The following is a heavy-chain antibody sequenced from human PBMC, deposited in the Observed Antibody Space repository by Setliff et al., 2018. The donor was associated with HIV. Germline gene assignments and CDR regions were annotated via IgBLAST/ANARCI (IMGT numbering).Heavy chain of an antibody. V-gene: IGHV1-2*02. CDR1: GYTFTDYF. CDR2: ISPDNANT. D-gene: IGHD1-1*01. CDR3: ARQLSNSFDY. J-gene: IGHJ4*02. Sequence: GASVKVSCKSSGYTFTDYFMHWVRQAPGQGLEWMGLISPDNANTRITQKFRGSVTMTRDRSINTAYMEFPGLTSDDTAVYYCARQLSNSFDYWGQGTLVTV.